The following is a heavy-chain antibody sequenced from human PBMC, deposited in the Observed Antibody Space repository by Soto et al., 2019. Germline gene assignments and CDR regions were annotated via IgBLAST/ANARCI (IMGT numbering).Heavy chain of an antibody. J-gene: IGHJ4*02. D-gene: IGHD3-10*01. CDR3: ARFGELLPPRFDY. CDR1: GGTFSSYT. Sequence: QVQLVQSGAEVKKPGSSVKVSCKASGGTFSSYTISWVRQAPGQGLEWMGRIIPILGIANYAQKFQGRVTITADKSTSTAYMELSSLRSEDTAVYYCARFGELLPPRFDYWGQGTLVTVSS. CDR2: IIPILGIA. V-gene: IGHV1-69*02.